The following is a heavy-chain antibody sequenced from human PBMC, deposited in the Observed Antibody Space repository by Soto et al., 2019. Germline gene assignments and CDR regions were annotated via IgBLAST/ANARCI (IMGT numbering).Heavy chain of an antibody. Sequence: ASVKVSCKASGYTFTSYGISWVRQAPGQGLEWMGWISAYNGNTNYAQKLQGRVTMTTDTSTSTAYMELRSLRSDDTAVYYCARDKPGAAAGPSIMSDWGQGTLVTVSS. V-gene: IGHV1-18*01. J-gene: IGHJ4*02. CDR3: ARDKPGAAAGPSIMSD. CDR2: ISAYNGNT. CDR1: GYTFTSYG. D-gene: IGHD6-13*01.